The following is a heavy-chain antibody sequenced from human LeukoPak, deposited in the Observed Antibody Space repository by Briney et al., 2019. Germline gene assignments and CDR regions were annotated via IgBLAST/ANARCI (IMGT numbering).Heavy chain of an antibody. Sequence: SETLSLTCAVYGGSFSGYYWSWIRQPPGKGLEWIGEINHSGSTNYNPSLKSRVTISVDTSKNQFSLKLSCVTAADTAVYYCARRKDYYDSAAFYWGQGTLVTVSS. J-gene: IGHJ4*02. V-gene: IGHV4-34*01. CDR3: ARRKDYYDSAAFY. CDR2: INHSGST. CDR1: GGSFSGYY. D-gene: IGHD3-22*01.